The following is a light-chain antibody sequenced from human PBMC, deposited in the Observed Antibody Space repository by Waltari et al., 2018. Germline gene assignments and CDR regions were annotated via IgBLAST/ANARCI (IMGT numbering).Light chain of an antibody. CDR1: NSNIGAGYY. CDR2: QDY. Sequence: QSVLTQPPSASGAPGQTVTISCTGSNSNIGAGYYVHWYQHLPGRAPKLLIDQDYNRPSGVPGRISGSKSGNSASLAITGLQADDEGDYYCQSYDTSLREMVFGGGTRLTVL. V-gene: IGLV1-40*01. J-gene: IGLJ3*02. CDR3: QSYDTSLREMV.